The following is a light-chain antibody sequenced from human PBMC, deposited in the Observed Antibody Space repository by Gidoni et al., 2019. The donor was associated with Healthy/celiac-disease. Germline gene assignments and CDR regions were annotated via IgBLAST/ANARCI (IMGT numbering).Light chain of an antibody. CDR1: QDISNY. CDR3: QQYDNLPLT. Sequence: DIQMTQSPAPLSASVGDRVTITCQASQDISNYLNWYQQKPGKVPKLLIYDASNLETGVPSRFSGSGSGTDFTFTISSLQPEEIATYYCQQYDNLPLTFGEGTKVEIK. J-gene: IGKJ4*01. V-gene: IGKV1-33*01. CDR2: DAS.